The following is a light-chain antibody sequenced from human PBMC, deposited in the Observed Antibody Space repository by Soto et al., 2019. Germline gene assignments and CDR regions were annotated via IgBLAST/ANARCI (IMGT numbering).Light chain of an antibody. CDR1: SSNIGAGYD. J-gene: IGLJ7*01. V-gene: IGLV1-40*01. CDR2: GNS. CDR3: QSYDSSVSGAV. Sequence: QSVLTQPPSVSGAPGQRVTISCTGSSSNIGAGYDVHWYQQLPGTAPKLLIYGNSNRPSGVPDRFSGSKSGTSASLAIAGLQAENVADYYCQSYDSSVSGAVCGGGTQLPLL.